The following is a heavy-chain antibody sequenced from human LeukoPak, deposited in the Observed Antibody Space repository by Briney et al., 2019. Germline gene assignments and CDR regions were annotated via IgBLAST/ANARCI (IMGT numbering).Heavy chain of an antibody. CDR3: ARARGPYYDILTGYSHFDY. Sequence: ASVKVSCKASGYTFTSYGISWVRQAPGQGLEWMGWISAYNGNTNYAQKLQGRVTMTTDTSKSTAYMELRSLRSDDTAVYYCARARGPYYDILTGYSHFDYWGQGTLVTVSS. D-gene: IGHD3-9*01. J-gene: IGHJ4*02. V-gene: IGHV1-18*04. CDR2: ISAYNGNT. CDR1: GYTFTSYG.